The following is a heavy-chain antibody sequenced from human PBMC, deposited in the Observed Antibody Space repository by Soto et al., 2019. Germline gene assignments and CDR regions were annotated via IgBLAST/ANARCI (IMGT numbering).Heavy chain of an antibody. J-gene: IGHJ6*02. CDR1: GFTFSSYS. CDR2: ISSSSSYI. CDR3: ASLYSSGYYYYGMDV. D-gene: IGHD6-19*01. V-gene: IGHV3-21*01. Sequence: EVQLVESGGGLVKPGGSLRLSCAASGFTFSSYSMNRVRQAPGKGLEWVSSISSSSSYIYYADSVKGRFTISRDNAKNSLYLQMNSLRAEDTAVYYCASLYSSGYYYYGMDVWGQGTTVTVSS.